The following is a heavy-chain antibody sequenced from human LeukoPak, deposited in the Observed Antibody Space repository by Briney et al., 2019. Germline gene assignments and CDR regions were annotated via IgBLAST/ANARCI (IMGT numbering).Heavy chain of an antibody. CDR2: IYTSGST. CDR3: ARERTDTSMAY. CDR1: GGSISSGSYY. D-gene: IGHD5-18*01. V-gene: IGHV4-61*02. Sequence: SQTLSLTCTVSGGSISSGSYYWTWIRQPAGKGLEWIGRIYTSGSTNHNPSLKSRVTISLDTSKNQFSLKLISVTAADTAVYFCARERTDTSMAYWGQGTLVTVS. J-gene: IGHJ4*02.